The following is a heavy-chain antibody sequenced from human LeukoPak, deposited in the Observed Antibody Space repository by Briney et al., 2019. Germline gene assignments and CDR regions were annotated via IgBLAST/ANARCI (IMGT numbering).Heavy chain of an antibody. CDR3: ARAGRRLLFLES. CDR2: ISSSSSYI. D-gene: IGHD6-6*01. J-gene: IGHJ4*02. CDR1: GFTFSSYS. Sequence: GGSLRLSCAASGFTFSSYSMNWVRQAPGKGLEWVSSISSSSSYIYYADSVKGRFTISRDNAKNSLYLQMNSLRAEDTAVYYCARAGRRLLFLESWGLGTLVTVSS. V-gene: IGHV3-21*01.